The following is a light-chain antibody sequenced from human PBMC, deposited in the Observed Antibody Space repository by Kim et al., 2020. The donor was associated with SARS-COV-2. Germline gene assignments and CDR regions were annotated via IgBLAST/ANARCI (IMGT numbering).Light chain of an antibody. J-gene: IGLJ3*02. V-gene: IGLV1-44*01. CDR1: SSNIGSNP. Sequence: QRVTISCSGSSSNIGSNPVNWYQQLPGTAPKLLIYSNNQRPSGVPDRFSGSKSGTSASLAISGLQSEDEADYYCAAWDDSLNGWVFGGGTKLTVL. CDR2: SNN. CDR3: AAWDDSLNGWV.